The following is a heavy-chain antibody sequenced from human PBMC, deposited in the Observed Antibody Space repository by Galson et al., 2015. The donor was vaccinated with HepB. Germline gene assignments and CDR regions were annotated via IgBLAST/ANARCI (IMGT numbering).Heavy chain of an antibody. Sequence: SLRLSCAASGSTFSSYWMHWVRQAPGKGLVWVSRINSDGSSTSYADSVKGRFTISRDNAKNTLYLQMNSLRAEDTAVYSCARVSDTAMEYYYYYGMDVWGQGTTVTVSS. D-gene: IGHD5-18*01. V-gene: IGHV3-74*01. J-gene: IGHJ6*02. CDR1: GSTFSSYW. CDR2: INSDGSST. CDR3: ARVSDTAMEYYYYYGMDV.